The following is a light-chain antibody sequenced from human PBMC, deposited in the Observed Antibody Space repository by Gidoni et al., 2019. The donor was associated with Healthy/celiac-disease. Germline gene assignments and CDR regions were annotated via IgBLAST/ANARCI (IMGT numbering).Light chain of an antibody. CDR1: QSVLYSSNNKNY. V-gene: IGKV4-1*01. Sequence: IVMTQSPDSLAVSLGERATINCKSSQSVLYSSNNKNYLAWYQQKPGQPPKLHIYWASTRESGVPDRFSGSGSGTDFTLTISSLQAEDVAVYYGQQYYSTLWTFGQGTKVEIK. J-gene: IGKJ1*01. CDR3: QQYYSTLWT. CDR2: WAS.